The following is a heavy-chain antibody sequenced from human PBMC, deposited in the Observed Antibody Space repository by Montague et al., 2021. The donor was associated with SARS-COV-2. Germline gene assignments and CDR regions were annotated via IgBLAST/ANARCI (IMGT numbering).Heavy chain of an antibody. V-gene: IGHV4-61*02. CDR1: GDSISSGNFH. D-gene: IGHD5-18*01. J-gene: IGHJ3*02. Sequence: TLSLTCTVSGDSISSGNFHWNWIRQPAGEGPEWIGRMYISGISDYNPSLKSRVTISLDTSKNQVSLKLTSVTAADMAVYHCARSHAYGYGADAPDIWGQGTMVTVSS. CDR2: MYISGIS. CDR3: ARSHAYGYGADAPDI.